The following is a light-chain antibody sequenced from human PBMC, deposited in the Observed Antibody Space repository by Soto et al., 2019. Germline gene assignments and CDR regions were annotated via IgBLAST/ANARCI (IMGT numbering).Light chain of an antibody. CDR1: QAINTY. CDR3: QQSYSTPRT. Sequence: DIQLTQSPSFLSASVGDRVTITCRASQAINTYLAWYQQKPGKAPKLLIYAASSLQSGVPSRFSGSGSGTDFTLTISSLQPEDFATYYCQQSYSTPRTFGQGTKVDI. V-gene: IGKV1-39*01. J-gene: IGKJ1*01. CDR2: AAS.